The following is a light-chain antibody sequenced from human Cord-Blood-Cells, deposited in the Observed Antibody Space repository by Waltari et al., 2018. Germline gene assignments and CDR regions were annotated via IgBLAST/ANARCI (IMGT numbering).Light chain of an antibody. Sequence: EIVLTQSPATLSLSPGERATLSCRASQSVSSYLAWYQQKPGQAPRLLIYDASNRATGIPARFSGRGSGTDFTLTISSLEPEDFAVYDCQQRSNWPPTFGQGTKVEIK. V-gene: IGKV3-11*01. CDR3: QQRSNWPPT. J-gene: IGKJ1*01. CDR1: QSVSSY. CDR2: DAS.